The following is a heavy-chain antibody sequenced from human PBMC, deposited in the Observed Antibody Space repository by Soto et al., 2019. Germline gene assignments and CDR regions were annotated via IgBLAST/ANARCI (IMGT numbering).Heavy chain of an antibody. J-gene: IGHJ2*01. CDR3: ARGPHILTGYTNWYFDL. Sequence: GASVKVSCKASGGTFSSYTISWVRQAPGQGLEWMGRIIPILGIANYAQKFQGRVTITADKSTSTAYMELNSLRAEDTAVYYCARGPHILTGYTNWYFDLLGRGTLVTGSS. CDR1: GGTFSSYT. V-gene: IGHV1-69*02. CDR2: IIPILGIA. D-gene: IGHD3-9*01.